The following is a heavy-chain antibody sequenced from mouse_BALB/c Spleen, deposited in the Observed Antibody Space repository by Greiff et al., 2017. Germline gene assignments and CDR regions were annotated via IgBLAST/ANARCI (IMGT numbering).Heavy chain of an antibody. V-gene: IGHV14-4*02. CDR3: NARMIRAMDY. CDR2: IDPENGDT. D-gene: IGHD2-4*01. J-gene: IGHJ4*01. Sequence: EVQVVESGAELVRSGASVKLSCTASGFNIKDYYMHWVKQRPEQGLEWIGWIDPENGDTEYAPKFQGKATMTADTSSNTAYLQLSSLTSEDTAVYYCNARMIRAMDYWGQGTSVTVSS. CDR1: GFNIKDYY.